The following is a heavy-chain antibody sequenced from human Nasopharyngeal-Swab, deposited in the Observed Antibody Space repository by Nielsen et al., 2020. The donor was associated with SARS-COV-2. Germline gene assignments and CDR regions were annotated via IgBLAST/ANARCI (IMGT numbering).Heavy chain of an antibody. CDR1: GYTFTSYG. Sequence: ASVKVSCKASGYTFTSYGISWVRQAPGQGLEWMGWISAYNGNTNYAQKLQGRVTMTTDTSTSTAYVELRSLRSDDTAVYYCAGYDILTGSMDVWGQGTTVTVSS. J-gene: IGHJ6*02. D-gene: IGHD3-9*01. CDR3: AGYDILTGSMDV. CDR2: ISAYNGNT. V-gene: IGHV1-18*01.